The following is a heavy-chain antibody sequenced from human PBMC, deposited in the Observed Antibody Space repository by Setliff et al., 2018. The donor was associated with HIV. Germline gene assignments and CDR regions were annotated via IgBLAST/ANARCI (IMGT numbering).Heavy chain of an antibody. CDR2: INPNNGGT. CDR3: ARRGMWSYETGGNPTATFDY. V-gene: IGHV1-2*02. J-gene: IGHJ4*02. CDR1: GYTFTGYY. D-gene: IGHD2-8*02. Sequence: GASVKVSCKASGYTFTGYYMHWVRQAPGQGLEWMGWINPNNGGTNYAQKFQGRVTMTRDTSISTAYMELSRLRSEDTAVYYCARRGMWSYETGGNPTATFDYWGQGVLVTVSS.